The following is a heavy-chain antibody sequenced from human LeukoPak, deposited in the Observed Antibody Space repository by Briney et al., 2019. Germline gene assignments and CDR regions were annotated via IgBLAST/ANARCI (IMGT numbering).Heavy chain of an antibody. V-gene: IGHV1-2*02. CDR3: ARDRDSVFCSSTNCYTDYYYFMDV. Sequence: ASVTVSCKASGYTFTGYYLHWVRQAPGQGLEWMGWINPDSGGTKYAQKFQGRVTMTGDTSISTAYMELSRLRADDTAVYYCARDRDSVFCSSTNCYTDYYYFMDVWGKGPTVSVSS. D-gene: IGHD2-2*02. CDR1: GYTFTGYY. CDR2: INPDSGGT. J-gene: IGHJ6*03.